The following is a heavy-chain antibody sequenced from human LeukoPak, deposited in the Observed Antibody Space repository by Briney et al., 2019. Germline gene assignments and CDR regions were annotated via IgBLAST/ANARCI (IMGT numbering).Heavy chain of an antibody. V-gene: IGHV3-23*01. CDR3: AKDHRSGWYTTDENY. Sequence: PGGSLRLSCAASGFTFSSYAMSWVRQAPGKGLEWVSAISGSGGSTYYADSVKGRFTISRDNSKNTLYLQMNSLRAEDTAVYYCAKDHRSGWYTTDENYWGQGTLVTVSS. J-gene: IGHJ4*02. CDR2: ISGSGGST. CDR1: GFTFSSYA. D-gene: IGHD6-19*01.